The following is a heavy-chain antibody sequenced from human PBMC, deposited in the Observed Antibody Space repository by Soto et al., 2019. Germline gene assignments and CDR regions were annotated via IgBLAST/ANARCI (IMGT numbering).Heavy chain of an antibody. CDR2: IKSKTDGGTT. CDR1: GFTFSNAW. D-gene: IGHD3-10*01. J-gene: IGHJ5*02. V-gene: IGHV3-15*07. Sequence: GGSLRLSCAASGFTFSNAWMNWVRQAPGKGLEWVGRIKSKTDGGTTDYAAPVKGRFTISRDDSKNTLYLQMNSLKTADTAVYYCTTDLSGSYYRAPGVFDPWGQGTLVTVSS. CDR3: TTDLSGSYYRAPGVFDP.